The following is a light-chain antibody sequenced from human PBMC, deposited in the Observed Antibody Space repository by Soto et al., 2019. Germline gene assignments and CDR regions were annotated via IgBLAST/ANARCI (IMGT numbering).Light chain of an antibody. CDR2: DVT. Sequence: QSALTQPRSVSGSPGQSVTISCTGTYSDVGGYNYVSWYQQHPVRAPKLMIYDVTQRPSGVPDRFSGFKSGNTASLTISGLQAEDEADYYCCSYAGGYIYVFGSGTKVTVL. CDR3: CSYAGGYIYV. CDR1: YSDVGGYNY. V-gene: IGLV2-11*01. J-gene: IGLJ1*01.